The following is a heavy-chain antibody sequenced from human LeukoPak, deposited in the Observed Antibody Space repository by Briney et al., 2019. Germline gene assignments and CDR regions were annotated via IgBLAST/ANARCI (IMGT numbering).Heavy chain of an antibody. V-gene: IGHV3-23*01. J-gene: IGHJ4*02. CDR3: AKDDAWLRFGE. D-gene: IGHD3-10*01. Sequence: GGSLRLSCAASGFTFISYNMNWVRQAPGKGLEWVSGISPSGDITYYADSVKGRFTISRDNSKNTLYLEVISLTAEDTAVYYCAKDDAWLRFGEWSQGTLVTVSS. CDR2: ISPSGDIT. CDR1: GFTFISYN.